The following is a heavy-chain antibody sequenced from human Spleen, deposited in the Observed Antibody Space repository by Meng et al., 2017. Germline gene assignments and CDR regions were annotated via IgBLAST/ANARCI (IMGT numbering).Heavy chain of an antibody. Sequence: SETLSLTCAVSGYSITGSYNWGWIRQPPGKGLEWIGEINHSGSTNYNPSLKSRVTISVDTSKNQFSLKLSSVTAADTAVYYCARDRAAVAGLDYWGQGTLVTVSS. D-gene: IGHD6-19*01. J-gene: IGHJ4*02. CDR2: INHSGST. CDR3: ARDRAAVAGLDY. CDR1: GYSITGSYN. V-gene: IGHV4-38-2*02.